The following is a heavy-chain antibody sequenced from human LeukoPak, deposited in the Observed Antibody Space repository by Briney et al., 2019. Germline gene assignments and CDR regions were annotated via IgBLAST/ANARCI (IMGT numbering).Heavy chain of an antibody. CDR2: ISGSGGST. V-gene: IGHV3-23*01. CDR3: AKCLSYGSGSYSYYYGMDV. Sequence: GGSLRLSCAASGLTFGSYAMSWVRQAPGKGLEWVSAISGSGGSTYYADSVKGRFTISRDNSKNTLYLQMNSLRAEDTAVYYCAKCLSYGSGSYSYYYGMDVWGQGTTVTVSS. CDR1: GLTFGSYA. J-gene: IGHJ6*02. D-gene: IGHD3-10*01.